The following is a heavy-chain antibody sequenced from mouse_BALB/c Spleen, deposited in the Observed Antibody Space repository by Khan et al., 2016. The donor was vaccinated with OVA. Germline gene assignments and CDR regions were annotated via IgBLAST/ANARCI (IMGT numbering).Heavy chain of an antibody. J-gene: IGHJ2*01. V-gene: IGHV14-4*02. CDR1: GFNIKDYY. CDR3: NAVYFDS. Sequence: EVQLQQSGAELVRSGASVKLSCTASGFNIKDYYMHWVQQRPEQGLEWIGWIDPENGDTEYAPKFPGQAPMTADTSSNTAYLQLSSLTSEDTAVYYCNAVYFDSWGQGTTLTVSS. CDR2: IDPENGDT.